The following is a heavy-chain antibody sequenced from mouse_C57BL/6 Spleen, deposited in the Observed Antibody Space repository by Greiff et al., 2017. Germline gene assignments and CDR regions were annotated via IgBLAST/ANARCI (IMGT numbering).Heavy chain of an antibody. CDR2: IDPSDSYT. Sequence: QVQLQQPGAELVRPGTSAKLSCKASGYTFTSYWMHWVKQRPGQGLEWIGVIDPSDSYTNYNQKFKGKATLTVDTSSSTAYMQLSSLTSEDSAVYYCARGVDYDAGFDYWGQGTTLTVSS. CDR1: GYTFTSYW. CDR3: ARGVDYDAGFDY. D-gene: IGHD2-4*01. V-gene: IGHV1-59*01. J-gene: IGHJ2*01.